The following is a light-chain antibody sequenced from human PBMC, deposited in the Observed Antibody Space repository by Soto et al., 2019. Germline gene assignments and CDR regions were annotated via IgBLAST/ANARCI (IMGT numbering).Light chain of an antibody. CDR2: WAS. CDR3: QQYYTTPPS. J-gene: IGKJ2*01. V-gene: IGKV4-1*01. Sequence: DIVMTQSPDSLAVSLGEMATINCKSSQSVLFRPNKKNYLAWYQQKPGQPPKMFIYWASTRESGVPDRFSGSGSLTDFTLTISSLQAEDGAVYYCQQYYTTPPSFGQGTKLAIK. CDR1: QSVLFRPNKKNY.